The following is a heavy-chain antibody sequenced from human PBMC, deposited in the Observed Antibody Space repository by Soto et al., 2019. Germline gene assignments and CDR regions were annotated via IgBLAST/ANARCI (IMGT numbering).Heavy chain of an antibody. CDR1: GYTFTSYD. J-gene: IGHJ4*02. CDR2: MNPNSGNT. D-gene: IGHD3-3*01. V-gene: IGHV1-8*01. Sequence: QVQLVQSGAEVKKPGASVKVSCKASGYTFTSYDINWVRQATGQGLEWMGWMNPNSGNTGYAQKFQGRVTMTRNTSIRTAYMEVSSLRSEDTAVYYWARGGYDFWSGYLSYYFDYWGQGTLVTVSS. CDR3: ARGGYDFWSGYLSYYFDY.